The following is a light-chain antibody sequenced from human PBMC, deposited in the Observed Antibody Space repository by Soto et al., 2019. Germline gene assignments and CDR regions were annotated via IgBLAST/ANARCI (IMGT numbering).Light chain of an antibody. V-gene: IGLV2-14*03. CDR3: SSYTSSNTVV. Sequence: QSALTQPASVSGSPGQSITISCIGTSSDVGSYNYVSWYQQHPDKAPKLIIYDVSNRPSGVSNRFSGSKSGNTASLTISGLQAEDEADYYCSSYTSSNTVVFGGGTKLTVL. CDR1: SSDVGSYNY. J-gene: IGLJ3*02. CDR2: DVS.